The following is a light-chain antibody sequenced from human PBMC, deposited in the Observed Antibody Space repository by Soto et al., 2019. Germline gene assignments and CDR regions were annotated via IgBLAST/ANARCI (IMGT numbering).Light chain of an antibody. V-gene: IGKV3-11*01. CDR1: QSVSSY. J-gene: IGKJ2*01. Sequence: EIVLTQSPVILSLSPGERAALSCRASQSVSSYIAWYQQKPGQAPRLLIYDADTRATGIPARFSGSGSGTDFTLTISSLEPEDFAVYYCQQRSSWPLTFGQGTKLEVK. CDR3: QQRSSWPLT. CDR2: DAD.